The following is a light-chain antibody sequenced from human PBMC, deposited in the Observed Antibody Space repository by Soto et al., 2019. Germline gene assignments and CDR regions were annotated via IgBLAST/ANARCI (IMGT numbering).Light chain of an antibody. Sequence: QSALTQPPSASGSPGQSVTISCTGPSSDVGGYNYVSWYQQHPGKAPKLMIYEVSKRPSGVPDRFSGSKSGNTASLTVSGLQAEDEADYYCSSYAGSNNFDPSDVFGTGTKLTVL. V-gene: IGLV2-8*01. CDR3: SSYAGSNNFDPSDV. J-gene: IGLJ1*01. CDR2: EVS. CDR1: SSDVGGYNY.